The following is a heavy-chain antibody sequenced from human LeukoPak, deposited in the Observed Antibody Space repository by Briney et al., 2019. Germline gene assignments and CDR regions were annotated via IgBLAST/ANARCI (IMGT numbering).Heavy chain of an antibody. D-gene: IGHD6-13*01. J-gene: IGHJ4*02. CDR3: ARIFGGSWWSCFDY. V-gene: IGHV4-39*07. Sequence: PSETLSLTCTVSGGSISSSSYYWGWIRQPPGKGLEWIGSIYYSGSTYYNPSLKSRVTISVDTSKNQFSLKLSSVTAADTAVYYCARIFGGSWWSCFDYWGQGTLVTVSS. CDR2: IYYSGST. CDR1: GGSISSSSYY.